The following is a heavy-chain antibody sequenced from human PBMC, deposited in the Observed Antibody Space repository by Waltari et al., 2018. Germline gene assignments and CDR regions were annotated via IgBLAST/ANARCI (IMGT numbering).Heavy chain of an antibody. CDR3: AREGIAARDAFDI. J-gene: IGHJ3*02. CDR1: GFTFSSYS. Sequence: EVQLVESGGGLVKPGGSLRLSCAASGFTFSSYSMKWVRQAPGKGLEWVSSISSSISYIYYADSVKGRFTISRDNAKNSLYLQMNSLRAEDTAVYYCAREGIAARDAFDIWGQGTMVTVSS. CDR2: ISSSISYI. V-gene: IGHV3-21*01. D-gene: IGHD6-6*01.